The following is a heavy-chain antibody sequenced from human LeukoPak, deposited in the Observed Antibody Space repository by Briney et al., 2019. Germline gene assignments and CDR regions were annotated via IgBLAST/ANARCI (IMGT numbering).Heavy chain of an antibody. CDR2: IHTSGNT. Sequence: SETLSLTCTVSGGSISSYYWSWIRQPAGKGLEWIGRIHTSGNTNYNPSLKSRVTMSVDTSKTQFSLKLSSVTAADTAVYYCARDGYNWDRGNYFDYWGQGTLVTVSS. V-gene: IGHV4-4*07. J-gene: IGHJ4*02. CDR3: ARDGYNWDRGNYFDY. D-gene: IGHD5-24*01. CDR1: GGSISSYY.